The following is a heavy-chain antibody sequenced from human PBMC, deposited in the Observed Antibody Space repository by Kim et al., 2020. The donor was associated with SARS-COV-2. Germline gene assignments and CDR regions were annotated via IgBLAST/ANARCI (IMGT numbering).Heavy chain of an antibody. J-gene: IGHJ5*02. CDR1: GYSFITVG. CDR2: ISGNDGET. CDR3: ARDWDSRTDYFDP. Sequence: ASVKVSCTASGYSFITVGISWVRQAPGQGLEWMGWISGNDGETNFGENFEDRVTMTTDTATNTVYMELRGLRSDDTAVYYCARDWDSRTDYFDPWGQGTLVIVSS. V-gene: IGHV1-18*01. D-gene: IGHD4-17*01.